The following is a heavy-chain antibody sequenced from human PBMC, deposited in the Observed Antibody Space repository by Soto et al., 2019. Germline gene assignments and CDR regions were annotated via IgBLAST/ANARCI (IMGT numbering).Heavy chain of an antibody. Sequence: EVQLVESGGGLVKPGGSLRLSCAASGFTFSNAWMSWVRQAPGKGLEWVGRIKSKTDGGTTDYAAPVKGRFTISRDDSKNTLYLQMNSLKTEDTAVYYCTISGYGDFLYDYWGQGTLVTVSS. CDR3: TISGYGDFLYDY. J-gene: IGHJ4*02. CDR2: IKSKTDGGTT. V-gene: IGHV3-15*01. CDR1: GFTFSNAW. D-gene: IGHD4-17*01.